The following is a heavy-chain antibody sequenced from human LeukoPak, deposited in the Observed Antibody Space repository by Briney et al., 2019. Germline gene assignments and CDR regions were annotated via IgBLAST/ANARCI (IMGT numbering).Heavy chain of an antibody. V-gene: IGHV1-69*13. CDR2: IIPIFGTA. D-gene: IGHD2-21*01. Sequence: SVKVSCKASGGTFSSHAISWVRQAPGQGLEWMGGIIPIFGTAKYAQKFQGRVTITADESTSTAYMELSSLRSEDTAVYYCARDSSEFRSLIPHWGQGTLVTVTS. CDR1: GGTFSSHA. J-gene: IGHJ1*01. CDR3: ARDSSEFRSLIPH.